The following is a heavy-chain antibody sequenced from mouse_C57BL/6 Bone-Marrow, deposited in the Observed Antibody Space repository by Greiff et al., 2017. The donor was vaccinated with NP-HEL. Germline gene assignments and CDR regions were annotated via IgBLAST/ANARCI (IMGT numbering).Heavy chain of an antibody. Sequence: QVQLQQPGAELVMPGASVKLSCKASGYTFTSYWMHWVQQRPGQGLEWIGEIDPSDSYTNYNQKFKGKSTLTVDKSSSTAYMQLSSLTSEDSAVYYCARAYYGSSYWYFDVWGTGTTVTVSS. J-gene: IGHJ1*03. D-gene: IGHD1-1*01. CDR1: GYTFTSYW. CDR3: ARAYYGSSYWYFDV. CDR2: IDPSDSYT. V-gene: IGHV1-69*01.